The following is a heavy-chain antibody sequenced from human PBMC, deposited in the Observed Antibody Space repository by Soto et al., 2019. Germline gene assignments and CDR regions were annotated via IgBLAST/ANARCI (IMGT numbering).Heavy chain of an antibody. Sequence: QVQLQESGPGLVKPSETLSLTCTVSGGPISSYYWSWIRQPPGKGLEWIGYIYYSGSTNYNPSLKSRVTISVDTSKNQFSLKLSSVTAADTAVYYCARYDSSGYYYEAAFDIWGQGTMVTVSS. D-gene: IGHD3-22*01. CDR1: GGPISSYY. CDR3: ARYDSSGYYYEAAFDI. CDR2: IYYSGST. J-gene: IGHJ3*02. V-gene: IGHV4-59*01.